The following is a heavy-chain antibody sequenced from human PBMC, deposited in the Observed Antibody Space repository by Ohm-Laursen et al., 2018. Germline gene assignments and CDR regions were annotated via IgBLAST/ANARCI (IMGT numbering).Heavy chain of an antibody. CDR3: ARCSSGWLFDY. CDR2: IKQDGNEK. J-gene: IGHJ4*02. Sequence: GSLRLSCTASGFSFSTYWMSWVRQAPGKGLEWVANIKQDGNEKKYVDSVKGRFTISRDNAKNSLYLQVNSLRAEDTAVYYCARCSSGWLFDYWGQGTLVTVSA. CDR1: GFSFSTYW. D-gene: IGHD6-19*01. V-gene: IGHV3-7*01.